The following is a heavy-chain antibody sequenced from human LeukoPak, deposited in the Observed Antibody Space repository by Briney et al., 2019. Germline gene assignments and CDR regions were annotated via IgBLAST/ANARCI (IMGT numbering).Heavy chain of an antibody. V-gene: IGHV1-2*02. D-gene: IGHD3-16*01. J-gene: IGHJ4*02. CDR1: GYMFTGYY. Sequence: ASVKVSCKASGYMFTGYYIHWVRQAPGQGREWMGGINPKRGVTNYAQKFQGRVTLTMDTSISTAYMELSRLRSDDAAVYYCARDNDSRDPPHFDYWGQGTLVTVSS. CDR2: INPKRGVT. CDR3: ARDNDSRDPPHFDY.